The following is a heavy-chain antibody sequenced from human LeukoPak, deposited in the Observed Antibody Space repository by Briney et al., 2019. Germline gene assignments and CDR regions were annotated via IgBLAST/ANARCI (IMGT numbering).Heavy chain of an antibody. CDR1: GGSISSFY. CDR3: ARVATAMDYYFDY. D-gene: IGHD5-18*01. V-gene: IGHV4-59*01. J-gene: IGHJ4*02. CDR2: VYYTGST. Sequence: PSETLSLTCTVSGGSISSFYWSWIRQPPGKGLEWIGYVYYTGSTTYNPSLKSRVTISVDTSKNQFSLKLSSVTAADTAVYYCARVATAMDYYFDYWGQGTLVTVSS.